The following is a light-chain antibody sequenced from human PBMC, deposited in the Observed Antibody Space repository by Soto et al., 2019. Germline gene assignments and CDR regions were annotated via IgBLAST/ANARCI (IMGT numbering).Light chain of an antibody. J-gene: IGLJ3*02. V-gene: IGLV3-21*04. Sequence: SYELTQPPSVSVAPGKTARITCGGNNIGSKSVHWYQQKPGQAPVLVIYYDSDRPSGIPERFSGSHTANTATLTISRVEAGDEAAYYCQVWDSSSDHPVFGGGTKLTVL. CDR1: NIGSKS. CDR3: QVWDSSSDHPV. CDR2: YDS.